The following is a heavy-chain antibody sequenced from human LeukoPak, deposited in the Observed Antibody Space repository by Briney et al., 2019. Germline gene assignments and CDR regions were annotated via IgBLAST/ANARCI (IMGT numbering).Heavy chain of an antibody. V-gene: IGHV3-73*01. Sequence: PGGSLRLSCAASGFTFRGSAMHWVRQASGKGLEWVGRIRSKVNNYATAYAASVKGRFTISRDDSKNTAYLQMTSLKTEDTAVYYCARVKEDYDEAFDIWGQGRMVTVSS. CDR1: GFTFRGSA. D-gene: IGHD3-22*01. CDR3: ARVKEDYDEAFDI. J-gene: IGHJ3*02. CDR2: IRSKVNNYAT.